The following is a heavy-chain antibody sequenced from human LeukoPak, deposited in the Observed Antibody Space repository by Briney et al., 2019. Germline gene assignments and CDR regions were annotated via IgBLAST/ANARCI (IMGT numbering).Heavy chain of an antibody. CDR3: ARGRWELLYYFDY. Sequence: ASVKVSCKASGYTFTSYGINWVRQATGQGLEWMGWMNPNSGNTGYAQKFQGRVTMTRNTSISTAYMELSSLRSEDTAVYYCARGRWELLYYFDYWGQGTLVTVSS. V-gene: IGHV1-8*02. CDR2: MNPNSGNT. J-gene: IGHJ4*02. CDR1: GYTFTSYG. D-gene: IGHD1-26*01.